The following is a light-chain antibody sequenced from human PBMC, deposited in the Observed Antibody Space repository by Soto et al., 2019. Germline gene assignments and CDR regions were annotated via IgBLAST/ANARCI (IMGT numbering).Light chain of an antibody. CDR1: QSVSSSL. CDR3: QQYPDSPLHT. J-gene: IGKJ2*01. Sequence: EIVLTQSPGTLSLSPGERATLSCRASQSVSSSLLAWYQHKPGQAPRLLIYGASSRATGIPDRFSGSGSGTDFTLTISRLDPEDFAVYYCQQYPDSPLHTFGQGTKLEIK. V-gene: IGKV3-20*01. CDR2: GAS.